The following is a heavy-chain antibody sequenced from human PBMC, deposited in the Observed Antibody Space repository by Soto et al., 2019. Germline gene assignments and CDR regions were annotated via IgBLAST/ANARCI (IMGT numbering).Heavy chain of an antibody. CDR1: GDSVSSNSAA. Sequence: QVQLQQSGPGLVKPSQTLSLTCAISGDSVSSNSAAWNWIRQSPSRGLEWLGRTYYRSKWFNHYAVFVKSRLTINPDTSKNQFSLQLNSVTPEDTALYYCARSMYSDTWYFHQWGQGTLVTVSS. CDR2: TYYRSKWFN. J-gene: IGHJ4*02. D-gene: IGHD6-13*01. V-gene: IGHV6-1*01. CDR3: ARSMYSDTWYFHQ.